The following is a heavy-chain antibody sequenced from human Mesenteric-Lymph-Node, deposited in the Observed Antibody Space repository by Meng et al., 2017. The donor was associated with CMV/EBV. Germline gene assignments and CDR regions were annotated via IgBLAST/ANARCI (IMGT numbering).Heavy chain of an antibody. CDR1: GFTFSNAW. J-gene: IGHJ4*02. CDR2: IKSKTDGGTT. D-gene: IGHD3-22*01. CDR3: TTDLISEYYYDSSGYSHNDY. Sequence: GGSLRLSCAASGFTFSNAWMSWVRQAPGKGLEWVGRIKSKTDGGTTDYAAPVKGRFTISRDDSKNTLYLQMNSLKTEDTAVYYCTTDLISEYYYDSSGYSHNDYWGQGTLVTVSS. V-gene: IGHV3-15*01.